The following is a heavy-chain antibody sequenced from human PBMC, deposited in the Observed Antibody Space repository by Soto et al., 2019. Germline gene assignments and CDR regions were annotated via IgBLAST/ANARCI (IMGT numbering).Heavy chain of an antibody. D-gene: IGHD3-16*01. CDR1: GFTFTISA. Sequence: SVKVSCKASGFTFTISAVQWVRQARGQRLEWIGWIVVGSGNTNYAQKFQERVTITRDMSTSTAYMELSSLRSEDTAVYYCAAAQEGGPWGQGTLVTVSS. CDR3: AAAQEGGP. V-gene: IGHV1-58*01. CDR2: IVVGSGNT. J-gene: IGHJ5*02.